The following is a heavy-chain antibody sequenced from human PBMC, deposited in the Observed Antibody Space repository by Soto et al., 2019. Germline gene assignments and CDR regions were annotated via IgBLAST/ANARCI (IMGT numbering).Heavy chain of an antibody. CDR3: QRDIIRGSWYGYYYYGMDV. V-gene: IGHV6-1*01. Sequence: SQTLSLTCAISGDSVSSNSAAWNWIRQSPSRGLEWLGRTYYRSKWYNDYAVSVKSRITINPDTSKNQFSLQLNSVTPEDTAVYHCQRDIIRGSWYGYYYYGMDVWGPGTTVT. D-gene: IGHD6-13*01. CDR2: TYYRSKWYN. CDR1: GDSVSSNSAA. J-gene: IGHJ6*02.